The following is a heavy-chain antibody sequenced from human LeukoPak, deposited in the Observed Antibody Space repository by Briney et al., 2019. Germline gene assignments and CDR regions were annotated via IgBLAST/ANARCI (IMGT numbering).Heavy chain of an antibody. CDR1: GYTFTSYA. D-gene: IGHD3-10*01. CDR3: ARLRSGSSDY. V-gene: IGHV1-2*06. Sequence: ASVKVSCKASGYTFTSYAMNWVRQAPGQGLEWMGRINPNSGGTNYAQKFQGRVTMTRDTSISTAYMELSRLRSDDTAVYYCARLRSGSSDYWGQGTLVTVSS. CDR2: INPNSGGT. J-gene: IGHJ4*02.